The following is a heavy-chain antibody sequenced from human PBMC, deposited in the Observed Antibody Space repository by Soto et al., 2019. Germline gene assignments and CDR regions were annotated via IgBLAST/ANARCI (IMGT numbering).Heavy chain of an antibody. V-gene: IGHV2-5*02. J-gene: IGHJ4*02. CDR3: AHKVTADLNARVFDY. CDR1: GFSVTTHGVG. Sequence: QITLKESGPTLVQPTQTLTLTCSLSGFSVTTHGVGVGWIRQPTGKALEWLAVVYWDDDNRYRPSLKSRVTFTRDISKDQVVCTMANMDPADTATYYCAHKVTADLNARVFDYWGQGTPVTVSS. CDR2: VYWDDDN.